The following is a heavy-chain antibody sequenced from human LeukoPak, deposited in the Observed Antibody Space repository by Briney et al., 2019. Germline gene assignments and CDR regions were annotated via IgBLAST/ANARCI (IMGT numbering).Heavy chain of an antibody. D-gene: IGHD4-17*01. CDR1: GFTFSSYA. J-gene: IGHJ4*02. CDR3: AKDQFSGKGYGDSVDY. CDR2: ISYDGSNK. Sequence: GGSLRLSCAASGFTFSSYAMHWVRQAPGKGLEWVAVISYDGSNKYYADSVKGRFTISRDNSKNTLYLQMNSLRAEDTAVYYCAKDQFSGKGYGDSVDYWGQGTLVTVSS. V-gene: IGHV3-30-3*01.